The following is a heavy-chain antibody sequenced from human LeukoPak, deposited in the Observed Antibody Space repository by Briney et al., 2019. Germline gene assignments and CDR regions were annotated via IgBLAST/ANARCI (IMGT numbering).Heavy chain of an antibody. J-gene: IGHJ6*02. CDR1: GYTVTSYG. CDR2: IRAYNGNT. Sequence: ASVKVSCKASGYTVTSYGISWVRQAPGQGLEWMGWIRAYNGNTNYEQKLQGRVTMTTDTSTSTAYMELRSLRSDDTAVYYCARDLVAYGDYVGPYYYYGMDVWGQGTTVTVSS. D-gene: IGHD4-17*01. CDR3: ARDLVAYGDYVGPYYYYGMDV. V-gene: IGHV1-18*01.